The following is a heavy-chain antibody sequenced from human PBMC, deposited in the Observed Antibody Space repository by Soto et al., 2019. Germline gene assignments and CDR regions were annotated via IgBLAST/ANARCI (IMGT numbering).Heavy chain of an antibody. CDR3: ACPYEGSGNFY. D-gene: IGHD3-10*01. CDR2: INAGNGNT. Sequence: QVQLVQSGAEVKKPGASVRVSCKASGYTFSTYALHWVRQAPGQRLEWMGWINAGNGNTKYSQTFQGRVTFTRDTSASTASMELRSMSSEDTAAFFCACPYEGSGNFYWGQGTMVTVSS. V-gene: IGHV1-3*01. J-gene: IGHJ4*01. CDR1: GYTFSTYA.